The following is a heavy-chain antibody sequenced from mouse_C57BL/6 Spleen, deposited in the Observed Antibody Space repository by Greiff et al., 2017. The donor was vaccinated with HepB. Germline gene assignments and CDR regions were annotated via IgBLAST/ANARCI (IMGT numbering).Heavy chain of an antibody. CDR3: TRNRYYYGSSSWFAY. V-gene: IGHV1-15*01. CDR2: IDPETGGT. CDR1: GYTFTDYE. J-gene: IGHJ3*01. Sequence: QVQLQQSGAELVRPGASVTLSCKASGYTFTDYEMHWVKQTPVHGLEWIGAIDPETGGTAYNQKFKGKAILTADKSSSTAYMELRSLTSEDSAVYYCTRNRYYYGSSSWFAYWGQGTLVTVSA. D-gene: IGHD1-1*01.